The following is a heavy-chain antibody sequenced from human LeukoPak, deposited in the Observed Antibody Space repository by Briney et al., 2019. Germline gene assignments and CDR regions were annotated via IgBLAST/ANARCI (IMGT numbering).Heavy chain of an antibody. Sequence: PSETLSLTCTVSGYSISSGYYWGWIRQPPGKGLEWIGSIYHSGSTYYNPSLKSRVTISVDTSKNQFSLKLSSVTAADTAVYYCASMSWTTGTTDPPFDYWGQGTLVTVSS. CDR1: GYSISSGYY. D-gene: IGHD1-1*01. J-gene: IGHJ4*02. V-gene: IGHV4-38-2*02. CDR3: ASMSWTTGTTDPPFDY. CDR2: IYHSGST.